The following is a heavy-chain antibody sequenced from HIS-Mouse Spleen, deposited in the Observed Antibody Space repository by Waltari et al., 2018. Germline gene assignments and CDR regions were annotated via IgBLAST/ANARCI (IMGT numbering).Heavy chain of an antibody. J-gene: IGHJ3*02. CDR2: INPNSGGT. CDR3: ARGTGTDAFDI. Sequence: QVQLVPSGAEVKKPGASVKVSCKASGDTFTGYHVHWVRQAPGQGLGWMGWINPNSGGTNYEQKFQGRVTMTRDTSISTAYMELSRLRSDDTAVYYCARGTGTDAFDIWGQGTMVTVSS. D-gene: IGHD1-1*01. CDR1: GDTFTGYH. V-gene: IGHV1-2*02.